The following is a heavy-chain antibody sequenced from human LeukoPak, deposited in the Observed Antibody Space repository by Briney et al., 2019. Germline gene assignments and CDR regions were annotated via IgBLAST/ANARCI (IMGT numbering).Heavy chain of an antibody. Sequence: GGSLRLSCAASGVTVSSNYMICVRHAPGKGREWVSVIYSGGITYYADSVKGPFTISRDNSKNTLYLQMNSLRAEDTAVYYCARDGFSSGYPYDAFDIWGQRTMVTVSS. CDR1: GVTVSSNY. V-gene: IGHV3-53*01. J-gene: IGHJ3*02. D-gene: IGHD3-22*01. CDR3: ARDGFSSGYPYDAFDI. CDR2: IYSGGIT.